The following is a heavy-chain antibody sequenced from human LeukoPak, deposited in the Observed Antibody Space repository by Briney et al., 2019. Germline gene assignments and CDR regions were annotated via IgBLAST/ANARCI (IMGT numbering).Heavy chain of an antibody. V-gene: IGHV4-39*01. CDR2: IFYNGPT. CDR3: ARQGTYYDKIYYFDY. D-gene: IGHD3-16*01. J-gene: IGHJ4*02. CDR1: GGSISYSTTY. Sequence: KPSETLSLTCTVSGGSISYSTTYWGWIRQPPGKGLEWIASIFYNGPTWNNPSLKSRVSISVDTSKNQFSLKVSAVTAADTAVYYCARQGTYYDKIYYFDYWGQGTLVTVSS.